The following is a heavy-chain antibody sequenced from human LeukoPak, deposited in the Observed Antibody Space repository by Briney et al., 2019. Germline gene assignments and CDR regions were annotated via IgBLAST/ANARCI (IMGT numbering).Heavy chain of an antibody. J-gene: IGHJ4*02. CDR2: ISAYNGNT. V-gene: IGHV1-18*01. Sequence: ASVKVSCKASGYTFTSYGISWVRQAPGQGLEWMGWISAYNGNTNYAQKLQGRVTMTRNTSISTAYMELSSLRSEDTAVYYCARGGSLWFGELFFGYWGQGTLVTVSS. CDR1: GYTFTSYG. D-gene: IGHD3-10*01. CDR3: ARGGSLWFGELFFGY.